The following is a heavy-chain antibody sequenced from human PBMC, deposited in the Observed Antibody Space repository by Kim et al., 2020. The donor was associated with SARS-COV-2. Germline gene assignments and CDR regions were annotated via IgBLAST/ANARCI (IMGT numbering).Heavy chain of an antibody. D-gene: IGHD6-13*01. V-gene: IGHV3-21*05. Sequence: GGSLRLSCAASGFTFSSYAMHWVRQAPGKGLEWFSYISSSSSYTNYADSVKGRFTISRDNAKNSLYLQMNSLRAEDTAVYYCARVREGGSSWYYFDYWG. J-gene: IGHJ4*01. CDR1: GFTFSSYA. CDR2: ISSSSSYT. CDR3: ARVREGGSSWYYFDY.